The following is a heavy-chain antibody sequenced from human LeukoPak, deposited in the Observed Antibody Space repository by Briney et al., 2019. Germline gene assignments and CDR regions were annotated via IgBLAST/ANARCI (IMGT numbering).Heavy chain of an antibody. J-gene: IGHJ4*02. CDR3: AAAGISRRFDY. CDR1: GGSFSGYY. V-gene: IGHV4-34*01. CDR2: INHSGST. D-gene: IGHD6-13*01. Sequence: PSETLSLTCAVYGGSFSGYYWSWIRQPPGKGLEWIGEINHSGSTNYNPSLKSRVTISVDTSKNQFSLKLSSVTAADTAVYYCAAAGISRRFDYWGQGTLVTVSS.